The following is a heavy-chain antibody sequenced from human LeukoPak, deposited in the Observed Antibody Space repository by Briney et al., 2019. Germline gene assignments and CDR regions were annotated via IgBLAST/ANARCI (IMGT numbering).Heavy chain of an antibody. V-gene: IGHV3-7*01. CDR3: ARVGCSSTSCYDPYYYYYMDV. D-gene: IGHD2-2*01. J-gene: IGHJ6*03. CDR1: GFTFSSYW. Sequence: GGSLRLSCAASGFTFSSYWMSWVRQAPGKGLEWVANIKQDGSEKYYVDSVKGRFTISRDNAKNSLYLQMNSLRAEDTAVYYCARVGCSSTSCYDPYYYYYMDVWGKGTTVTVSS. CDR2: IKQDGSEK.